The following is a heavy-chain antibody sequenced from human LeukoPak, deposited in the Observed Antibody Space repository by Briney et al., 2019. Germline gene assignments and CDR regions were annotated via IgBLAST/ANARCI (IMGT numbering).Heavy chain of an antibody. J-gene: IGHJ6*03. D-gene: IGHD6-13*01. CDR2: IIPIFGTA. CDR3: ARGYVAAAGYYYYYYMDV. Sequence: GASVKVSCKASGGTFSSYAISWVRQAPGQGREWMGGIIPIFGTANYAQKFQGRVTITTDESTSTAYMELSSLRSEDTAVYYCARGYVAAAGYYYYYYMDVWGKGTTVTVSS. V-gene: IGHV1-69*05. CDR1: GGTFSSYA.